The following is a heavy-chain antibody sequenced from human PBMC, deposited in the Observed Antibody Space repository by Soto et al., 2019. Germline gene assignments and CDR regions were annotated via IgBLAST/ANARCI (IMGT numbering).Heavy chain of an antibody. CDR3: ARGVTVTGDLYYFDY. J-gene: IGHJ4*02. D-gene: IGHD4-17*01. V-gene: IGHV4-31*03. CDR1: GGSISGGGYY. Sequence: QVQLQESGPGLVKPSQTLSLTCTVSGGSISGGGYYWSWIRQHPGKGLEWIGYIYYSGSTYYNPSLKSRVTISVDTSKNQFSLKLSSVTAADTAVYYCARGVTVTGDLYYFDYWGQGTLVTVSS. CDR2: IYYSGST.